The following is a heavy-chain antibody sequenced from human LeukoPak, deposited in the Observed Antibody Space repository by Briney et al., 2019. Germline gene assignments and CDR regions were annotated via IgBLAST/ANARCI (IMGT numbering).Heavy chain of an antibody. D-gene: IGHD3-10*01. V-gene: IGHV3-15*01. J-gene: IGHJ4*02. CDR3: TLIQGWGSGSYYRDF. CDR2: VKSKSAGETT. CDR1: GLSISNDW. Sequence: GGSLRLSCAASGLSISNDWMSWVRQAPGRGLEWVARVKSKSAGETTDYAAPVKGRFTISRDDSKNTLYLQMNSLKTEDTAVYYCTLIQGWGSGSYYRDFWGQGTLVTVSS.